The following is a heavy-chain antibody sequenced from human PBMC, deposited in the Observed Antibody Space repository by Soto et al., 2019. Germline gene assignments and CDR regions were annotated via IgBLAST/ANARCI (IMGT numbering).Heavy chain of an antibody. CDR3: ARGGLYCSSTSCPNWFDP. V-gene: IGHV4-31*03. CDR2: IYYSGST. J-gene: IGHJ5*02. CDR1: GGSISSGVYY. Sequence: PSESMSLTCTVSGGSISSGVYYWSWIRQHPEKGLEWIGYIYYSGSTYYNPSLKSRVTISVDTSKNQFSLKLSSVTAADTAVYYCARGGLYCSSTSCPNWFDPWGQGTLVTVSS. D-gene: IGHD2-2*01.